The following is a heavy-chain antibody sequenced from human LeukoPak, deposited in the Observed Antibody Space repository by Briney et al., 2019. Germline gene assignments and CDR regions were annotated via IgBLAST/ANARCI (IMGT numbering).Heavy chain of an antibody. Sequence: GGSLRLSCAASGFTFDDYAMHWVRQAPGKGLEWVSGISWNSGSIGYADSVKGRFTISRDNAKNSLYLQMNSLRAEDTALYYCAKDSASSSSWYAIDYWGQGTLVTVSS. V-gene: IGHV3-9*01. D-gene: IGHD6-13*01. CDR3: AKDSASSSSWYAIDY. CDR2: ISWNSGSI. CDR1: GFTFDDYA. J-gene: IGHJ4*02.